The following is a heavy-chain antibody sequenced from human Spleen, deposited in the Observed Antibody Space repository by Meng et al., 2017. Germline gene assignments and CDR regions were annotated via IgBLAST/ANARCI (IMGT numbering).Heavy chain of an antibody. CDR3: AILRSYSKY. J-gene: IGHJ4*02. CDR2: ISAGGDRT. D-gene: IGHD4-17*01. Sequence: EVEGVGVGVGLVHPGGSLGLSCAAPGFPFGSDGMSWVRQAPGKGLEWVSAISAGGDRTYYTDSVKGQFTVSRDNSKNTLYLQMNSLRVEDTAVYYCAILRSYSKYWGQGTLVTVSS. V-gene: IGHV3-23*04. CDR1: GFPFGSDG.